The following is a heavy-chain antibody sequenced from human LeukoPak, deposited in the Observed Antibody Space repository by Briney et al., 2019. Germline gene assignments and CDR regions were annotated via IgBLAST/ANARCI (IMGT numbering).Heavy chain of an antibody. CDR2: IYTSGST. CDR3: ARTNSSGWSYYYYYGMDV. V-gene: IGHV4-4*07. Sequence: SETLSLTCTVSGGSISSYYWSWIRQPAVKALEWIGRIYTSGSTNYNPSLKSRVTMSVDTSKNQFSLKLSSVTAADTAVYYCARTNSSGWSYYYYYGMDVWGQGTTVTVSS. D-gene: IGHD6-19*01. CDR1: GGSISSYY. J-gene: IGHJ6*02.